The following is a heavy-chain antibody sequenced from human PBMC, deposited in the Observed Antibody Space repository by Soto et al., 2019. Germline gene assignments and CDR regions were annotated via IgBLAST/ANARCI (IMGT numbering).Heavy chain of an antibody. D-gene: IGHD4-17*01. CDR1: GFTFSDYY. CDR2: ISSSSSYT. V-gene: IGHV3-11*06. Sequence: PGGSLRLSCAASGFTFSDYYMSWIRQAPGKGLEWVSYISSSSSYTNYADSVKGRFTISRDNAKNSLYLQMNSLRAEDTAVYYCARESTTNSYYGMDVWGQGTTVTVSS. J-gene: IGHJ6*02. CDR3: ARESTTNSYYGMDV.